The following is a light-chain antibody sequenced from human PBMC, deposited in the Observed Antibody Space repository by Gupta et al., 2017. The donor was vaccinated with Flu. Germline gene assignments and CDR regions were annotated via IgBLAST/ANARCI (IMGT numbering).Light chain of an antibody. CDR3: YVWDSSRDQPGV. CDR1: NIGSKS. CDR2: EEF. Sequence: SYVLTQPPSVSVAPGKTARITCGGNNIGSKSVHWYQQKPGQAPVLVGLEEFDRPSGIPERFAGYNSWTKDTLNISKVEAGDEADEDGYVWDSSRDQPGVVGGGTKLTVL. V-gene: IGLV3-21*03. J-gene: IGLJ2*01.